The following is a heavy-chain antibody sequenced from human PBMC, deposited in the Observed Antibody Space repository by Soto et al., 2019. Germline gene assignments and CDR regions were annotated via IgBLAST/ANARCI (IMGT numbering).Heavy chain of an antibody. Sequence: PGGSLRLSCAASGFTFSSYAMHWVRQAPGKGLEWVAVISYDGSNKYYADSVKGRFTISRDNSKNTLYLQMNSLRAEDTAAYYCAREYSSGWYERSGAFDIWGQGTMVTVSS. CDR2: ISYDGSNK. CDR3: AREYSSGWYERSGAFDI. V-gene: IGHV3-30-3*01. CDR1: GFTFSSYA. J-gene: IGHJ3*02. D-gene: IGHD6-19*01.